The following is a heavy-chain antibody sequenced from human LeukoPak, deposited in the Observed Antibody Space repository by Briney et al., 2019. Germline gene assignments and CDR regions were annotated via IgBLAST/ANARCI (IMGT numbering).Heavy chain of an antibody. CDR3: ARGDTAMVNYFDY. D-gene: IGHD5-18*01. V-gene: IGHV4-4*07. CDR1: GGSTTSYY. J-gene: IGHJ4*02. Sequence: SETLSLTCTVSGGSTTSYYWSWIRQPPGKGLEWIGRIYTSGSTNYNPSLKSRVTMSVDTSKNQFSLKLSSVTAADTAVYYCARGDTAMVNYFDYWGQGTLVTVSS. CDR2: IYTSGST.